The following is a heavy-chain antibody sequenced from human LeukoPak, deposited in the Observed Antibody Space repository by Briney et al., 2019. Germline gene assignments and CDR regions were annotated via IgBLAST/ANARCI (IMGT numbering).Heavy chain of an antibody. D-gene: IGHD5-12*01. J-gene: IGHJ3*02. CDR2: IYYSGST. V-gene: IGHV4-59*01. CDR1: GGSISSYY. Sequence: PSETLSLTCTVSGGSISSYYWSWIRQPPGKGLEWIGYIYYSGSTNYNPSLKSRVTISVDTSKNQFSLKLSSVTAADTAVYYCARAEIVGVFDIWGQGTTVTVSS. CDR3: ARAEIVGVFDI.